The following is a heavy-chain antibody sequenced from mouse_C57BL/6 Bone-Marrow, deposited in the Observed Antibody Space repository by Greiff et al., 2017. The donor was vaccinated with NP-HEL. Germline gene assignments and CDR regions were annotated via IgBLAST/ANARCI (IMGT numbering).Heavy chain of an antibody. CDR3: ARYYYGSSPGYFDV. CDR2: ISNGGGST. J-gene: IGHJ1*03. CDR1: GFTFSDYY. D-gene: IGHD1-1*01. V-gene: IGHV5-12*01. Sequence: EVKLQESGGGLVQPGGSLKLSCAASGFTFSDYYMYWVRQTPEKRLEWVAYISNGGGSTYYPDTVKGRFPISRDNAKHTLYLQMSRLKSEDTAMYYCARYYYGSSPGYFDVWGTGTTVTVSS.